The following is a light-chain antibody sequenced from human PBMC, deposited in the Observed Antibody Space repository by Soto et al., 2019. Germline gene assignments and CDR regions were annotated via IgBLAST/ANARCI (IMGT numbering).Light chain of an antibody. CDR2: QVN. J-gene: IGLJ3*02. Sequence: QSALTQPPSASGSPGQSVSISCTGTSGDVGRFDYVPWYQHHPGKAPKLIIYQVNKRPSGVPDRFSGSKSGNTASLTVSGLKTEDEADYYCTSYAGSDTFVVVGRGTKVTVL. V-gene: IGLV2-8*01. CDR3: TSYAGSDTFVV. CDR1: SGDVGRFDY.